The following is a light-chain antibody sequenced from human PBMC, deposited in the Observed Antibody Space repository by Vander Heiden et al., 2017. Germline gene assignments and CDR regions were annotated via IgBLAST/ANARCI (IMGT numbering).Light chain of an antibody. J-gene: IGLJ3*02. CDR2: LNNDGSH. CDR1: SGHSSNP. V-gene: IGLV4-69*01. Sequence: QLVLTQSPSASASLGASAKLICTLSSGHSSNPIAWHQQRPEKGPRFLMKLNNDGSHIKGDGIPDRFSGSSSGAERCLTISSLQSEDEADYYCQTWGSGILVFGGGTKLTVL. CDR3: QTWGSGILV.